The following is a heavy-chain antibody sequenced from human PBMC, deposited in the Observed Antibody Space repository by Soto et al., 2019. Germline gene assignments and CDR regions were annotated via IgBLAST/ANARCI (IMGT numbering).Heavy chain of an antibody. V-gene: IGHV1-69*01. CDR1: GGTFSSYA. CDR2: IIPIFGTA. CDR3: ASFYSMKAYFDY. Sequence: SVKVSCKASGGTFSSYAISWVRQAPGQGLEWMGGIIPIFGTANYAQKFQGRVTITADESTSTAYMELSSLRSEDTAVYYCASFYSMKAYFDYWGQGPLFTVAS. J-gene: IGHJ4*02. D-gene: IGHD6-13*01.